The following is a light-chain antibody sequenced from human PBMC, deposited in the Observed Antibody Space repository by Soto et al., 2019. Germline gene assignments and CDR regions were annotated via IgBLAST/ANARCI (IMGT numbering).Light chain of an antibody. V-gene: IGLV1-47*01. CDR1: SSNIGSNY. CDR2: RNN. J-gene: IGLJ2*01. CDR3: AAWDDSLSGVV. Sequence: QAVLTQPPSASGTPGQRVTISCSGSSSNIGSNYVYWYQQLPGTAPKLLIYRNNHRPSGVPDRFSGSKSGTSASLPISGLRSEDEADYYCAAWDDSLSGVVFGGGTKVTVL.